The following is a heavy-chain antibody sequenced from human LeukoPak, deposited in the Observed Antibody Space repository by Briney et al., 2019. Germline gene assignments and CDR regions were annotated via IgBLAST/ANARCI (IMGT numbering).Heavy chain of an antibody. CDR1: GGSISTSNYY. J-gene: IGHJ4*02. CDR2: IFYSGST. CDR3: ARTRYYYNSRSYGAPYYFDY. Sequence: PSETLSLTCTVSGGSISTSNYYWGWIRQPQGKGLEWIGNIFYSGSTYYSPSLKSRVTISVDTSKNQFSLKMSSVTAADTAVYYCARTRYYYNSRSYGAPYYFDYWGQGTLVTVSS. D-gene: IGHD3-10*01. V-gene: IGHV4-39*01.